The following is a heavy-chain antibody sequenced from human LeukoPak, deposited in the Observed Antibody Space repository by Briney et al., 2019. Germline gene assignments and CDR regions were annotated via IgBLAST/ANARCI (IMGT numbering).Heavy chain of an antibody. CDR1: GFTFSDYY. V-gene: IGHV3-11*06. Sequence: GGSLRLSCAASGFTFSDYYMSWIRQAPGKGLEWVSYIGSSSSYTNYADSVKGRFTISRDNAKNSLYLQMNSLRAEDTAVYYCARPLTGDYVDYWGQGTLVTVSS. CDR3: ARPLTGDYVDY. D-gene: IGHD1-14*01. CDR2: IGSSSSYT. J-gene: IGHJ4*02.